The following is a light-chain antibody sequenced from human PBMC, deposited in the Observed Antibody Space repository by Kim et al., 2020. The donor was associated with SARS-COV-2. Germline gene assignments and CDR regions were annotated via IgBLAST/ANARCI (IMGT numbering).Light chain of an antibody. Sequence: VSPGQTASITCSGDKLGDKYSCWYQQKPGQSPGLVIYQDSKRPSGIPERFSGSNSGNTATLTISGTQAMDEADYYCQAWDSSTAEVFGTGTKVTVL. V-gene: IGLV3-1*01. CDR1: KLGDKY. CDR3: QAWDSSTAEV. J-gene: IGLJ1*01. CDR2: QDS.